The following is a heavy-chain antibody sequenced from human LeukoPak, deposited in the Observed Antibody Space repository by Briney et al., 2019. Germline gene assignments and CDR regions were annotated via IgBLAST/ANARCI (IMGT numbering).Heavy chain of an antibody. CDR1: GGSISSYY. Sequence: SETLSLTCTVSGGSISSYYWSWIRQPPGKGLEWIGYIYYSGSSNYNPSLKSRVTISVDTSKNQFSLKLSSVTAADTAVYYCARVPYYYYYYMDVWGKGTTVTASS. CDR2: IYYSGSS. J-gene: IGHJ6*03. V-gene: IGHV4-59*01. CDR3: ARVPYYYYYYMDV.